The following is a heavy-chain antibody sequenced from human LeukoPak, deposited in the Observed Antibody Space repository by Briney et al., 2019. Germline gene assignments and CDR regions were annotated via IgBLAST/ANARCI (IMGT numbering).Heavy chain of an antibody. Sequence: SETLSLTCTVSGGSISSGGYYWSWIRQHPGTGLEWIGYMSYSGNTYYNASLKSRVTISLDTSKNQFPLKLSSVTVADTAVYYCAVKVAATGFYWGQGTLVTVSS. V-gene: IGHV4-31*03. CDR3: AVKVAATGFY. CDR1: GGSISSGGYY. D-gene: IGHD6-13*01. J-gene: IGHJ4*02. CDR2: MSYSGNT.